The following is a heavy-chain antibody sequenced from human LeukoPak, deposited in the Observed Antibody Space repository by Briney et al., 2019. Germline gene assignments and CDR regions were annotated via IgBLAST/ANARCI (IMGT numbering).Heavy chain of an antibody. V-gene: IGHV3-30*18. Sequence: GGSLRLSCAASGFTLSSYAIHWVRQAPGKGLEWVAVTSYDGSNKYYADSVKGRFTISRDNSKNTLYLQMNSLRAEDTAVYYCAKRRNYYISYWGQGTLVTVSS. CDR1: GFTLSSYA. J-gene: IGHJ4*02. CDR2: TSYDGSNK. CDR3: AKRRNYYISY. D-gene: IGHD3-22*01.